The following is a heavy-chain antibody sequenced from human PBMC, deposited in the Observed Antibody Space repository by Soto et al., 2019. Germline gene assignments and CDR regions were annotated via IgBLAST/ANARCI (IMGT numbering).Heavy chain of an antibody. J-gene: IGHJ4*02. Sequence: ESGGGVVQPGRSLRLSCTASGFTFSSYAMHWVRQAPGKGLEWVAVISYDGSNKYYADSVKGRFTISRDNSKNTLYLQMNSLRAEDTAVYYCAKGSSRFGYSSSWSIDYWGQGTLVIVSS. V-gene: IGHV3-30*18. CDR2: ISYDGSNK. D-gene: IGHD6-13*01. CDR1: GFTFSSYA. CDR3: AKGSSRFGYSSSWSIDY.